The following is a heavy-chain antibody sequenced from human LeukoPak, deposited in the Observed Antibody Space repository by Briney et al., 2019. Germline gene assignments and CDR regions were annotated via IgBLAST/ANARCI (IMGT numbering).Heavy chain of an antibody. V-gene: IGHV4-39*01. D-gene: IGHD3-22*01. CDR2: IYYSGST. J-gene: IGHJ4*02. CDR3: ARLSHYSDSSGYYLGTYYFDY. Sequence: KPSETLSLTCTVSGGSISSSSFYWGWIRQPPGKGLEWIGNIYYSGSTYYNPSLKGRVTLSLDTSKNQFSLKLSSVTAADTAVYYCARLSHYSDSSGYYLGTYYFDYWGQGTLVTVSS. CDR1: GGSISSSSFY.